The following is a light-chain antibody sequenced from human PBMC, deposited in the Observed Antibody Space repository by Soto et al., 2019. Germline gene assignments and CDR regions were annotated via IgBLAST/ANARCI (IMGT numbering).Light chain of an antibody. J-gene: IGLJ2*01. CDR3: QSYDITLSHVI. CDR1: SFNIGAGFD. Sequence: QSALPQPPSVSAAPGQRVTISCTGSSFNIGAGFDVHWYQHLPGRGPKLLIYGTDKRPSGVSDRFSGSKSGSSASLAITGLQAEDEADYYCQSYDITLSHVIFGGGTKLTVI. CDR2: GTD. V-gene: IGLV1-40*01.